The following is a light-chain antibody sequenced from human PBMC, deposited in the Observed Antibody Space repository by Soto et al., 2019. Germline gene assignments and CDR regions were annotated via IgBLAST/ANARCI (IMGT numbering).Light chain of an antibody. CDR2: AAS. CDR3: QKYSSVPV. Sequence: DIQMTQSPTSLSASVGDRVTITSRASQGIMNFVAGYQQKPGKAPKLLIYAASTLQSGVPSRFSGSGSGTDLPLTINSLQPEDVATYSCQKYSSVPVFGPGTKVEIK. V-gene: IGKV1-27*01. J-gene: IGKJ3*01. CDR1: QGIMNF.